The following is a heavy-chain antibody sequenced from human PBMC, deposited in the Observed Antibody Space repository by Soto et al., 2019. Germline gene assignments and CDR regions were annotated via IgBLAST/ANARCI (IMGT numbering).Heavy chain of an antibody. V-gene: IGHV4-39*01. CDR1: GGSISSSSYY. CDR3: ARRAAGITMAPIDP. J-gene: IGHJ5*02. Sequence: QLQLQESGPGLVKPSETLSLTCTVSGGSISSSSYYWGWIRQPPGKGLEWIGSIYYSGSTYYNPSLKSRVTISVDTSKNQFSLKLSSVTAADTAVYYCARRAAGITMAPIDPWGQGTLVTVSS. CDR2: IYYSGST. D-gene: IGHD3-10*01.